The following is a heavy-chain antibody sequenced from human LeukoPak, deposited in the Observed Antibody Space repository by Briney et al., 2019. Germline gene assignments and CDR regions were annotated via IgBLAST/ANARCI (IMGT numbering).Heavy chain of an antibody. CDR3: ARGGSGSYYFDY. CDR2: MNPNSGNT. D-gene: IGHD1-26*01. V-gene: IGHV1-8*01. J-gene: IGHJ4*02. Sequence: ASVKVSGKASGYTFTSYDINWVRQATGQGLEWMGWMNPNSGNTGYAQKFQGRVTMTRNTSISTAYMELSSLRSEDTAVYYCARGGSGSYYFDYWGQGTLVTVSS. CDR1: GYTFTSYD.